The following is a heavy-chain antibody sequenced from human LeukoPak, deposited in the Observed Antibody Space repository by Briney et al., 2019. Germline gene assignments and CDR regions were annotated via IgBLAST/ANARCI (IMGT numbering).Heavy chain of an antibody. V-gene: IGHV3-23*01. CDR1: AFTVSNYA. D-gene: IGHD3-10*01. CDR2: ISGSDGST. CDR3: AKGHGSGSWLVDV. J-gene: IGHJ6*04. Sequence: LAGRSLRLSCAASAFTVSNYAMNCVSPLPGNGMEWVSVISGSDGSTYYADSVKGRFTISRDNSKNTLNLQMNSLRAEDTAVYHCAKGHGSGSWLVDVWGKGTTVTVSS.